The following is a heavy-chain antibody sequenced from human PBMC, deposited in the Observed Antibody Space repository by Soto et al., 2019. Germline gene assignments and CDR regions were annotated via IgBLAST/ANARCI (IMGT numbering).Heavy chain of an antibody. D-gene: IGHD2-2*01. CDR2: INAGNGNT. CDR3: ARVYRSTTSCYYYHAMDV. Sequence: GASVKVSCKASGYSFTSYAMHWVHQAPGQRLEWMGWINAGNGNTKYSQKFQGRVTITRDTSASTAYMELSSLRSEDTAVYYCARVYRSTTSCYYYHAMDVWGQGTTVTVS. CDR1: GYSFTSYA. V-gene: IGHV1-3*01. J-gene: IGHJ6*02.